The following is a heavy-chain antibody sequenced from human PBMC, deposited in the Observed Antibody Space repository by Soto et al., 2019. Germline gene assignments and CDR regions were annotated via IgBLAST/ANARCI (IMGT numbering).Heavy chain of an antibody. V-gene: IGHV3-30-3*01. Sequence: ESGGGVVQPGRSLRLSCAASGFTFSSYAMHWVRQAPGKGLEWVAVISYDGSNKYYADSVKGRFTISRDNSKNTLYLQMNSLRAEDTAVYYCARDPRLGYCSSTSCYTPYGMDVWGQGTTVTVSS. CDR2: ISYDGSNK. CDR1: GFTFSSYA. CDR3: ARDPRLGYCSSTSCYTPYGMDV. D-gene: IGHD2-2*02. J-gene: IGHJ6*02.